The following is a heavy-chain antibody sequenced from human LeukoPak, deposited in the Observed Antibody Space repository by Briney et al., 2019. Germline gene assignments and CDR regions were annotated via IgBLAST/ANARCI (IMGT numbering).Heavy chain of an antibody. J-gene: IGHJ6*03. D-gene: IGHD4/OR15-4a*01. Sequence: GGSLRLSCAASGFTLSDYYMSWIRQAPGKGLEWVSYISSSGSTIYYADSVKGRFTISRDNAKNSLYLQMNSLRAEDTAVYYCARAGSYGGYYYYYMDVWGKGTTVTVSS. CDR2: ISSSGSTI. CDR3: ARAGSYGGYYYYYMDV. CDR1: GFTLSDYY. V-gene: IGHV3-11*01.